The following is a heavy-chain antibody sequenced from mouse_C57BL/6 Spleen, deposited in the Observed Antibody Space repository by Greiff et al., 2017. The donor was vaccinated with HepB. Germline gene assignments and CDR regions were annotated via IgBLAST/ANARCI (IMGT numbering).Heavy chain of an antibody. CDR2: IYPGGGYT. V-gene: IGHV1-63*01. Sequence: QVQLQQSGAELVRPGTSVKMSCKASGYTFTNYWIGWAKQRPGHGLEWIGDIYPGGGYTNYNEKFKGKATLTADKSSSTAYMQFSSLTSEDSAIYYCARLKIRAMDYWGQGTSVTVSS. J-gene: IGHJ4*01. CDR1: GYTFTNYW. CDR3: ARLKIRAMDY.